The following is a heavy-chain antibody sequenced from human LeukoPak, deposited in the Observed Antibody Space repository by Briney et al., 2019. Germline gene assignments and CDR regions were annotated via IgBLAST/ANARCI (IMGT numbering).Heavy chain of an antibody. V-gene: IGHV3-48*01. J-gene: IGHJ3*02. CDR3: VRDQSYAFDI. CDR1: GFTFSSYT. Sequence: GGSLRLSCAASGFTFSSYTMNWIRQAPGKGLEWLAYIDTTGGGKWYADSVKGRFTLSRDNVYDSLFLEMNSLRAEDTAIYYCVRDQSYAFDIWGRGTVVTVSS. CDR2: IDTTGGGK.